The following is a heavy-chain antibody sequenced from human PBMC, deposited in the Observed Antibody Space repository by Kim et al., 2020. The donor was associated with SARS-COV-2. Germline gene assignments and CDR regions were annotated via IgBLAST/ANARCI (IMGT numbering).Heavy chain of an antibody. D-gene: IGHD4-4*01. J-gene: IGHJ4*02. CDR3: ERGDNYNTFDY. V-gene: IGHV3-74*01. Sequence: TNYADAVKGRLTNSRDNAKNPLYLQMNSLRAEDTAVYYCERGDNYNTFDYWGQGTLVTVSS. CDR2: T.